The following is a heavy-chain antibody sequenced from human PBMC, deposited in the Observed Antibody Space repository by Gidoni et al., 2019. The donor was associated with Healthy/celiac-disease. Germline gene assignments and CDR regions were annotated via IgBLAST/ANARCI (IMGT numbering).Heavy chain of an antibody. J-gene: IGHJ3*01. CDR3: ASDYGGNLEV. CDR1: GFTVISTY. Sequence: ELQLVETGGGFIQPGGSLSLSCAASGFTVISTYMSWVRQAPGKGLEWVSVIYSGGSTYYADSVKGRFTISRDNAKNTLYLQMNSLRAEDTAVYYCASDYGGNLEVWGQGTMVTVSS. D-gene: IGHD4-17*01. CDR2: IYSGGST. V-gene: IGHV3-53*02.